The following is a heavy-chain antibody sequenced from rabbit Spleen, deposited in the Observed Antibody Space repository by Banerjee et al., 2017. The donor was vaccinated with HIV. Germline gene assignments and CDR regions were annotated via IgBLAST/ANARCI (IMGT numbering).Heavy chain of an antibody. J-gene: IGHJ6*01. CDR1: GFSFSSSHY. Sequence: QSLEESGGDLVKPGASLTLTCTASGFSFSSSHYICWVRQAPGKGLEWIGCIYAGSSGSTYYASWAKGRFTISKTSSTTVTLQVTSLTAADTATYFCARAYSNDFYYDLWGPGTLVTVS. V-gene: IGHV1S40*01. CDR3: ARAYSNDFYYDL. CDR2: IYAGSSGST. D-gene: IGHD6-1*01.